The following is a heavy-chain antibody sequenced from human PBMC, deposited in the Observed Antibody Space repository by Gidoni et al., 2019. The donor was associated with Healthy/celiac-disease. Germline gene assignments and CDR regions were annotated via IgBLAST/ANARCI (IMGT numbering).Heavy chain of an antibody. D-gene: IGHD6-13*01. CDR3: ARGNHLFYSSSWYTKGFDP. V-gene: IGHV4-34*01. CDR2: INHSGST. CDR1: GGSFSGYY. J-gene: IGHJ5*02. Sequence: QVQLQQWGAGLLKPSETLSLTCAVYGGSFSGYYRSWIRQPPGKGLEWIGEINHSGSTNYNPSLKSRVTISVDTSKNQFSLKLSFVTAADTAVYYCARGNHLFYSSSWYTKGFDPWGQGTLVTVSS.